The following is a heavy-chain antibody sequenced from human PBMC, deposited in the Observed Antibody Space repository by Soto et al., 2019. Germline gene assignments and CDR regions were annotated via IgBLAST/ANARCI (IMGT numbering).Heavy chain of an antibody. V-gene: IGHV1-24*01. CDR2: FDPEDGET. J-gene: IGHJ4*02. Sequence: ASVKVSCKVSGYTLTELSMHWVRQAPGKGLEWMGGFDPEDGETIYAQKFQGRVTMTEDTSTDTAYMELSSLRSEDTAVYYCATDHVLGYCSGGSCYSGSYYDHSFDYWGQGTLVTVSS. CDR3: ATDHVLGYCSGGSCYSGSYYDHSFDY. D-gene: IGHD2-15*01. CDR1: GYTLTELS.